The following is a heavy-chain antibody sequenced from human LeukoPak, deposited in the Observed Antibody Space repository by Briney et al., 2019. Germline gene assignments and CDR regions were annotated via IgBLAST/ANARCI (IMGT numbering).Heavy chain of an antibody. D-gene: IGHD6-6*01. J-gene: IGHJ4*02. V-gene: IGHV3-30*02. Sequence: PGGSLRLSCAASGFTFSSYGMHWVRKAPGKGLEWVAFIRYDGSNKYYADSVKGRFTISRDNSKNTLYLQMNSLRAEDTAVYYCAKDRQIAARSPVDYWGQGTLVTVSS. CDR3: AKDRQIAARSPVDY. CDR1: GFTFSSYG. CDR2: IRYDGSNK.